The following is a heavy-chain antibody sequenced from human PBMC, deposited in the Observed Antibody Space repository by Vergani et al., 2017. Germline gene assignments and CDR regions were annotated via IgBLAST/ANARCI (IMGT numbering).Heavy chain of an antibody. V-gene: IGHV4-61*02. CDR2: IYNTGGT. CDR1: GGPFSGGSHY. D-gene: IGHD5-12*01. CDR3: ARFSSGFVA. J-gene: IGHJ4*02. Sequence: QVQLKESGPGLVGPSETLSPTCTVSGGPFSGGSHYWSWIRQSAGKGLEWIGRIYNTGGTNYDPSLKTRVTMSMDTSKNQFSLKLASVTAADTAIYYCARFSSGFVAWGPGTPVTVSS.